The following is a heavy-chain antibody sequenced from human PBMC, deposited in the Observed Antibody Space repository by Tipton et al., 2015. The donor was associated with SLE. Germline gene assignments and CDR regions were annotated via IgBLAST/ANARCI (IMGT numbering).Heavy chain of an antibody. V-gene: IGHV4-4*08. CDR1: GGSISSHY. CDR2: IYTSGST. J-gene: IGHJ3*02. D-gene: IGHD6-19*01. Sequence: LSLTCTVSGGSISSHYWSWIRQPPGKGLEWIGYIYTSGSTNYNPSLKSRVTISVDTSKNQFSLKLSSVTAADTAVYYCARVNPGAGDAFDIWGQGTMVTVSS. CDR3: ARVNPGAGDAFDI.